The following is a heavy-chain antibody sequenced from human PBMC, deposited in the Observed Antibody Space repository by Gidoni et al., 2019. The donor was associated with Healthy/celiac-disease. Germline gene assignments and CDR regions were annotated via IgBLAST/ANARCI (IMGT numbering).Heavy chain of an antibody. D-gene: IGHD3-10*01. J-gene: IGHJ4*02. CDR2: ISGSSGST. CDR3: AKDSMVRGVIIGPIDY. V-gene: IGHV3-23*01. CDR1: GFTFVSYA. Sequence: EGQLLESGGGLVQPGGSLRLSCAASGFTFVSYAMSWVRQAPGKGLEWVSAISGSSGSTYYADSVKGGLTISRENSKNTLYLKMNSLRAEDTAVYYCAKDSMVRGVIIGPIDYWGQGTMVTVSS.